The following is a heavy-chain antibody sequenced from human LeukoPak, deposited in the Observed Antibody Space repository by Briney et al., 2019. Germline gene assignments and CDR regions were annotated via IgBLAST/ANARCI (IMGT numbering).Heavy chain of an antibody. D-gene: IGHD4-17*01. CDR3: ARVRTVTTGGWFDP. CDR1: GGSISSSSYY. V-gene: IGHV4-39*07. Sequence: SSETLSLTCTVPGGSISSSSYYWGWIRQPPGKGLEWLGYIYNSGSTYYNPSLKSRVTISVDTSKNQFSLKLSSVTAADTAVYYCARVRTVTTGGWFDPWGQGTLVTVSS. CDR2: IYNSGST. J-gene: IGHJ5*02.